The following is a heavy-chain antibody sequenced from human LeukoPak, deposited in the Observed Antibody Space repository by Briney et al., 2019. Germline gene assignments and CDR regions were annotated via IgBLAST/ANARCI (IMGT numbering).Heavy chain of an antibody. CDR1: GFTFRSYG. CDR2: IHYKGSNK. D-gene: IGHD4-17*01. J-gene: IGHJ5*02. Sequence: GGSLRLSCAASGFTFRSYGMHWVRQAPGKGLEWLSFIHYKGSNKYYADSVKGRFSISGDNSKNTLYLQMNSLRADDTAVYYCAKGARGDTVTSIVGLNWFDPWGQGTLVTVSS. V-gene: IGHV3-30*02. CDR3: AKGARGDTVTSIVGLNWFDP.